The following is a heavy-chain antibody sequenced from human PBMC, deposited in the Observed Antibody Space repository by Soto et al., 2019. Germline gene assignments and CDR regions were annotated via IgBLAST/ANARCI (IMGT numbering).Heavy chain of an antibody. CDR2: ISSSSTYI. CDR3: ARVFGYCSGGACSSLDY. CDR1: GFTFSSHT. Sequence: VQLVESGGGLVKPGGSLRLSCAASGFTFSSHTMNWVRQAPGKGLEWVSSISSSSTYIYYADSVKGRFTISRDNAKNSLYLQMNSLRAEDTAVYYCARVFGYCSGGACSSLDYWGQGTLVTVSS. D-gene: IGHD2-15*01. V-gene: IGHV3-21*01. J-gene: IGHJ4*02.